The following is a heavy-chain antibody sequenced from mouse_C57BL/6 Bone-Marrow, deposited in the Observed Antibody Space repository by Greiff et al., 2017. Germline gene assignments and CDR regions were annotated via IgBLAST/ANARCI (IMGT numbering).Heavy chain of an antibody. J-gene: IGHJ4*01. CDR1: GYTFTSYW. Sequence: QVQLQQPGAELVKPGASVKLSCKASGYTFTSYWMHWVKQRPGQGLEWIGMIHPNSGSTNYNEKFKSKATLTVDKSSSTAYMQLSSLTSEDSAVDYCARRKYDYNYAMDYWGQGTSVTVSS. CDR2: IHPNSGST. V-gene: IGHV1-64*01. CDR3: ARRKYDYNYAMDY. D-gene: IGHD2-4*01.